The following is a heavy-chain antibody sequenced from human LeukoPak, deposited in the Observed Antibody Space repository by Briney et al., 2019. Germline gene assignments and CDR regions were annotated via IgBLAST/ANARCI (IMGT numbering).Heavy chain of an antibody. CDR1: GFTFSSYC. V-gene: IGHV3-7*01. Sequence: GRTLRLSCAASGFTFSSYCMSWARQAPGKGREWGANIKQDGSEKYYVDSVKGRFTISRDNAKNSLYLKMNSLRAEDTAVYYCARARVWFLTCYYGLDVWGQGTTVTVSS. J-gene: IGHJ6*02. CDR3: ARARVWFLTCYYGLDV. CDR2: IKQDGSEK. D-gene: IGHD2-21*01.